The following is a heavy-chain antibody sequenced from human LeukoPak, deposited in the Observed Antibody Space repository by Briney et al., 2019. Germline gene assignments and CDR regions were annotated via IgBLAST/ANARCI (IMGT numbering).Heavy chain of an antibody. J-gene: IGHJ3*02. CDR1: GGSISSYY. CDR2: IYYSGST. Sequence: SETLSLTCTVSGGSISSYYWSWIRQPPGKGLEWIGYIYYSGSTKYNPSLKSRVTISVDTSKNQFSLKLSSVTAADTAVYYCARVAAVEMATLPGAFDIWGQGTMVTVSS. D-gene: IGHD5-24*01. CDR3: ARVAAVEMATLPGAFDI. V-gene: IGHV4-59*01.